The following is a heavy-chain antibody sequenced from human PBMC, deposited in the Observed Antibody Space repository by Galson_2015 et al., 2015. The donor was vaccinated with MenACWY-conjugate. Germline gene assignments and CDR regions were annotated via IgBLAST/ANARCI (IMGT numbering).Heavy chain of an antibody. CDR2: ISSQTGNT. J-gene: IGHJ3*01. Sequence: SVKVSCKVSGFPFGTYGISWVRQAPGQGLEWMGWISSQTGNTNYPQNFQGRVIMTTDSSANSVYMELRSLTSDDTAVYFCATDHDNLFHFWGQGTMVAVAS. CDR1: GFPFGTYG. CDR3: ATDHDNLFHF. V-gene: IGHV1-18*01. D-gene: IGHD1-1*01.